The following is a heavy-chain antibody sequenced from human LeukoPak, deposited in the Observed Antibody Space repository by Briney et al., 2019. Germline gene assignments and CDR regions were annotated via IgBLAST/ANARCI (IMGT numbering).Heavy chain of an antibody. CDR2: IIPILGIA. J-gene: IGHJ6*02. CDR3: ARDRYYYDSSGSPLYDYYGMDV. Sequence: SVKVSCKASGGTFSSYAISWVRQAPGQGLEWMGRIIPILGIANYAQKFQGRVTITADKSTSTAYMELSSLRSEDTAVYYCARDRYYYDSSGSPLYDYYGMDVWGQGGTVTVSS. CDR1: GGTFSSYA. D-gene: IGHD3-22*01. V-gene: IGHV1-69*04.